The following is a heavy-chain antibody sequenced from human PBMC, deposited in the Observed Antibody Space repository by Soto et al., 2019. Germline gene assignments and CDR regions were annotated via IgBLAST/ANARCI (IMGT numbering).Heavy chain of an antibody. CDR2: IHHSGNS. CDR3: VRRDPFRKVFDH. Sequence: SETLSLTCAVSGDSIISDKWWSWVRQAPGKGLEWIGEIHHSGNSNYNPSLKSRVIISVDKSKNQFSLRLDSVTAADTAMYYCVRRDPFRKVFDHWGPGILVTVSS. V-gene: IGHV4-4*02. J-gene: IGHJ4*02. CDR1: GDSIISDKW.